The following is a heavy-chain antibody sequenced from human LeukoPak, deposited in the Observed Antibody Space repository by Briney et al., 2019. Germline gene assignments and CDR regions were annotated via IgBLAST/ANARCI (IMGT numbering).Heavy chain of an antibody. V-gene: IGHV3-20*04. CDR2: LNWNGGST. CDR1: GFTFSSYG. CDR3: ARETPPGWGRTGEFDH. D-gene: IGHD3-10*01. J-gene: IGHJ4*02. Sequence: PGGSLRLSCAASGFTFSSYGMHWVRQAPGKGLEWVSGLNWNGGSTGYADSVKGRFTISRDNAKNSLYLQMNSLRAEDTALYYCARETPPGWGRTGEFDHWGQGTLVTFSS.